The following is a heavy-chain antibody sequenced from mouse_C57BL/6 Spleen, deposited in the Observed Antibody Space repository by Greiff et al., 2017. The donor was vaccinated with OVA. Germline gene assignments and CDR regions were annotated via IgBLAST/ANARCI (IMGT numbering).Heavy chain of an antibody. CDR2: IYPSDSET. CDR3: ARKGDYYGSSYY. CDR1: GYTFTSYW. V-gene: IGHV1-61*01. J-gene: IGHJ2*01. Sequence: QVQLKQPGAELVRPGSSVKLSCKASGYTFTSYWMDWVKQRPGQGLEWIGNIYPSDSETHYNQKFKDKATLTVDKSSSTAYMQLSSLTSEDSAVYYCARKGDYYGSSYYWGQGTTLTVSS. D-gene: IGHD1-1*01.